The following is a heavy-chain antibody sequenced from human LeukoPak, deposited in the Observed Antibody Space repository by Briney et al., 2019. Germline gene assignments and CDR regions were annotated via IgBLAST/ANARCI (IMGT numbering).Heavy chain of an antibody. J-gene: IGHJ4*02. CDR3: ARDEIFGVGTHFDY. D-gene: IGHD3-3*01. Sequence: SVKVSCVTSGYTFTDYGISWVRQAPGQGLEWLGWISVYNVNTNYAKEFQGRVTMTRDTSTTTVYMELTGLTSDDTATYYCARDEIFGVGTHFDYWGQGTPVIVSS. V-gene: IGHV1-18*01. CDR2: ISVYNVNT. CDR1: GYTFTDYG.